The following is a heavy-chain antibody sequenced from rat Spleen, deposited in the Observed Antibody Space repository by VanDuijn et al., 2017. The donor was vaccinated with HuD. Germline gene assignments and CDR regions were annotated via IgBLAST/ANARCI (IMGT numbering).Heavy chain of an antibody. CDR1: GITFSDYY. J-gene: IGHJ2*01. CDR2: ISYDGSSI. CDR3: ARGNDYALDY. V-gene: IGHV5-29*01. D-gene: IGHD1-10*01. Sequence: EVQLVESGGGLVQPGRSLKLSCAASGITFSDYYMAWVRQAPTKGLEWVTTISYDGSSIYYRDSVKGRFTFSRDNAKNTLYLQMDSLRSEDTATYYCARGNDYALDYWGQGVMVTVSS.